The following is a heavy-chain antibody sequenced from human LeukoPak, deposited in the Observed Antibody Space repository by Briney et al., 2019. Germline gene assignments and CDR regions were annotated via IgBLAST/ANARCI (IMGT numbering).Heavy chain of an antibody. D-gene: IGHD6-13*01. Sequence: PGGSLRLSCAASGFTFSGYEMNWVRQAPGKGLVWVSYISSSGSTIYYADPVKGRFTISRDNAKNSLYLQMNSLRAEDTAVYYCARGNSRAKWGYYGMDVWGKGTTVTVSS. J-gene: IGHJ6*04. CDR1: GFTFSGYE. CDR3: ARGNSRAKWGYYGMDV. V-gene: IGHV3-48*03. CDR2: ISSSGSTI.